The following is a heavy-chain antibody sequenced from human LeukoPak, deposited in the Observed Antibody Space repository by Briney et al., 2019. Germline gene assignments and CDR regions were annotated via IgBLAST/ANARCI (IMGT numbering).Heavy chain of an antibody. Sequence: GGSLRPSCAPSGFTFSSYGMHWVRQAPGRGLEWVAVISYDGSNKYYADSVKGRFTISRDNSKNTLYLQMNSLRAEDTAVYYCARAVADAIDYWGQGTLVTVSS. D-gene: IGHD6-19*01. CDR2: ISYDGSNK. CDR1: GFTFSSYG. J-gene: IGHJ4*02. V-gene: IGHV3-30*03. CDR3: ARAVADAIDY.